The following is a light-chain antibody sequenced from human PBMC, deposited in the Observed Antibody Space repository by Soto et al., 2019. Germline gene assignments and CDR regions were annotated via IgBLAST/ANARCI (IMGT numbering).Light chain of an antibody. CDR1: QSISSY. Sequence: DIQMTQSPSSLSASVGDRVTITCRASQSISSYLNWYQQKPGKAPKLLIYAASSLQSGGPSRISGSGSGTDFPITISSLQPEDFATYYRQQTYSTLDSFGQGTKLEIK. J-gene: IGKJ2*03. V-gene: IGKV1-39*01. CDR3: QQTYSTLDS. CDR2: AAS.